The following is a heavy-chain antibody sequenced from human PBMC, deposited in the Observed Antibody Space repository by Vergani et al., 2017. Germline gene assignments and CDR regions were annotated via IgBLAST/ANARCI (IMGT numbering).Heavy chain of an antibody. CDR3: AELYGDDGYSPF. CDR1: GFTFFNFA. V-gene: IGHV3-23*01. Sequence: EVQLLESGGALVQPGGSLRLSCAASGFTFFNFAMGWVRQAPGKGLEWVSSISMSGDISYYADSVKGRFTISRDNSKNTLYLQMDSLRAGDTALYYCAELYGDDGYSPFWGQGTLVTVSS. J-gene: IGHJ4*02. CDR2: ISMSGDIS. D-gene: IGHD5-18*01.